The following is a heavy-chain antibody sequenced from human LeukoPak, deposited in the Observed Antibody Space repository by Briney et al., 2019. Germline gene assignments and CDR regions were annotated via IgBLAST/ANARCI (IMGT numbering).Heavy chain of an antibody. CDR1: GYSISSPYY. V-gene: IGHV4-59*08. CDR2: IYYSGST. CDR3: ARGPYSYDSSGAFDI. J-gene: IGHJ3*02. D-gene: IGHD3-22*01. Sequence: SETLSLTCTVSGYSISSPYYWSWIRQPPGKGLEWIGYIYYSGSTNYNPSLKSRVTISVDTSKNQFSLKLSSVTAADTAVYFCARGPYSYDSSGAFDIWGQGTMVTVSS.